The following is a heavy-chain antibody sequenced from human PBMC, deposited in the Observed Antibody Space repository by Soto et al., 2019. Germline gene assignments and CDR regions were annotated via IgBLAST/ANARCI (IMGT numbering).Heavy chain of an antibody. J-gene: IGHJ3*02. CDR3: AKARGKTGIEAAFDI. V-gene: IGHV3-23*01. CDR1: GFTFSSYA. D-gene: IGHD7-27*01. CDR2: ISGSGGST. Sequence: GSLSLSCAASGFTFSSYAMSWVRQAPGKGLEWVSAISGSGGSTYYADSVKGRFTISRDNSKNTLYLQMNSLRAEDTAVYYCAKARGKTGIEAAFDIWGQGTMVTVSS.